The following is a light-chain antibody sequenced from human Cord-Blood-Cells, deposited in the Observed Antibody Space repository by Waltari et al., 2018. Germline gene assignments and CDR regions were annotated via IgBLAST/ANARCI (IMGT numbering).Light chain of an antibody. CDR3: SSYAGSNNLV. V-gene: IGLV2-8*01. J-gene: IGLJ2*01. CDR2: EVS. CDR1: SSDVGGYNS. Sequence: QSALTQPPSASGSPGQSVTISCTGTSSDVGGYNSVSCYQQHPGKPPKLMIYEVSKRPSGVPDRFSGSKSGNTASLTVSGLQAEDEADYYCSSYAGSNNLVFGGGTKLTVL.